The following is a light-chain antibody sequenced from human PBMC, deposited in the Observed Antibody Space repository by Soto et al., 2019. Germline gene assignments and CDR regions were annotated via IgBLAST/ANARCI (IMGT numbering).Light chain of an antibody. CDR3: QQYNSYSPT. CDR2: DAP. CDR1: QSISTW. J-gene: IGKJ1*01. Sequence: IQMTQSPSILSASVGDRVTSTCRASQSISTWLAWYKQKPEKAPKLLIHDAPTLESVVPSRFSGTGSGTDFTLTISSLQPDDFATYYCQQYNSYSPTFGQGTRVEV. V-gene: IGKV1-5*01.